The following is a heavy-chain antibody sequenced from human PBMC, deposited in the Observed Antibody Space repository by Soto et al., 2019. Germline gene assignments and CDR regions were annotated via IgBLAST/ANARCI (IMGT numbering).Heavy chain of an antibody. Sequence: EVQLLESGGDLVQPGGSLRLSCAASGFTFSNYAMNWVRQAPGKGLEWVSAVSGSGGNTYYADSVKGRFTISRDISKNTLYLQMNSLRAEDTAVYYCATHTAMVGSFWYFDLWGRGTLVTLSS. D-gene: IGHD5-18*01. J-gene: IGHJ2*01. CDR2: VSGSGGNT. V-gene: IGHV3-23*01. CDR3: ATHTAMVGSFWYFDL. CDR1: GFTFSNYA.